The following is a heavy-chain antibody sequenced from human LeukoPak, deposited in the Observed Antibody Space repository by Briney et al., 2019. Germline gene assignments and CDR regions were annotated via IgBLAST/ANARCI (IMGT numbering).Heavy chain of an antibody. V-gene: IGHV4-34*01. CDR3: ARGLYDSGDYYYGIRTYYFDN. CDR2: INHSGRS. CDR1: GTSFSSDY. D-gene: IGHD3-22*01. J-gene: IGHJ4*02. Sequence: SETLSLTCAVSGTSFSSDYWNWIRQPPGKGLEWIAEINHSGRSNYNPSLKSRVAISVDTSKNQFSLNLSSVTAADTARYYCARGLYDSGDYYYGIRTYYFDNWGQGTLVTVSS.